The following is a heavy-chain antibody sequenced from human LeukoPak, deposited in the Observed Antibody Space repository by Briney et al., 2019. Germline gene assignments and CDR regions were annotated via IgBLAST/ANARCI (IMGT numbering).Heavy chain of an antibody. J-gene: IGHJ6*03. CDR2: IYYSGST. CDR3: ARDGPLAYYYYMDV. CDR1: GGSISSYY. Sequence: PSETLSLTCTVSGGSISSYYWSWIRQPPGKGLEWIAYIYYSGSTKYNPSLKSRVTISVDTSKNQFSLKLSSVTAADTAVYYCARDGPLAYYYYMDVWGKGTTVTVSS. V-gene: IGHV4-59*01.